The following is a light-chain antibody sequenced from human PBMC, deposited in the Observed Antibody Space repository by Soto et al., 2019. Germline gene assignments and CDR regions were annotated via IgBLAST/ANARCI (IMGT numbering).Light chain of an antibody. Sequence: SYELTQPPSVSVSPGQTASITCSGDKLGDKYVCWYQQRPGQSPVLVIYQDRKRHSGIPERFSGSNSGNTATLTISGTQAMDEADYYCQAWDSSTVVFAGGTKVTVL. CDR2: QDR. V-gene: IGLV3-1*01. CDR1: KLGDKY. J-gene: IGLJ2*01. CDR3: QAWDSSTVV.